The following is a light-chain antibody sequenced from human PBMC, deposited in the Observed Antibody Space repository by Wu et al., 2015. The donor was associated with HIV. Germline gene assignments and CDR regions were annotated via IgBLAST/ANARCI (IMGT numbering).Light chain of an antibody. CDR3: QQRSNWLT. J-gene: IGKJ4*01. Sequence: EIVLTQSPDTLSASPGERATLSCRASQSVSRFLAWYQHKPGQAPRVLIYDTSNRAAGIPTRFSGSGSGTDFTLTISSLEPDDFAVYYCQQRSNWLTFGGGTKVEIK. CDR2: DTS. V-gene: IGKV3-11*01. CDR1: QSVSRF.